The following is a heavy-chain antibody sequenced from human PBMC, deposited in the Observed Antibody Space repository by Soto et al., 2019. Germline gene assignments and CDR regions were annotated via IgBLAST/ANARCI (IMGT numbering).Heavy chain of an antibody. J-gene: IGHJ4*02. CDR3: ARDRLRLGELSLIGYFDY. V-gene: IGHV3-30*01. D-gene: IGHD3-16*02. CDR2: ISFDSSNK. CDR1: GFSFSSYT. Sequence: QVQLVESGGGVVQPGRFLRLSCAGSGFSFSSYTMHWVRQAPGKGLEWVALISFDSSNKYYAASVKGRFSISRDNSKNTVFLQMDSLRPDDTALYYCARDRLRLGELSLIGYFDYWGQGTLVTVSS.